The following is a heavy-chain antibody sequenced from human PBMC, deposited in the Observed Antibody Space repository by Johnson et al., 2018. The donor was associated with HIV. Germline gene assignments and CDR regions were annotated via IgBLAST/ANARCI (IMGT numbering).Heavy chain of an antibody. CDR3: AKDPRFSNGGAFDV. Sequence: QVQLVESGGGLVKPGGSLRLSCAASGFTFSDYYMSWIRQAPGKGLEWVAVISYDGSNKYYADSVKGRFTISRDNSKNTLYLQLNGLRAEDTAVYYCAKDPRFSNGGAFDVWGQGTMVSVSS. V-gene: IGHV3-30*18. CDR1: GFTFSDYY. D-gene: IGHD3-16*01. CDR2: ISYDGSNK. J-gene: IGHJ3*01.